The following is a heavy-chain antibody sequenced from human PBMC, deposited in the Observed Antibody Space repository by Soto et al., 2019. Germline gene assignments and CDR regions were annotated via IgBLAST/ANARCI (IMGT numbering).Heavy chain of an antibody. CDR1: GFTFSSYG. CDR2: IWYDGSNK. CDR3: SRDQGAVADDGMDV. V-gene: IGHV3-33*01. Sequence: PGGSLRLSCAASGFTFSSYGMHWVRQAPGKGLEWVAVIWYDGSNKYYADSVKGRFTISRDNSKSTLYLQMNSLRAEDTAVYYCSRDQGAVADDGMDVWGQGTKVTVSS. D-gene: IGHD6-19*01. J-gene: IGHJ6*02.